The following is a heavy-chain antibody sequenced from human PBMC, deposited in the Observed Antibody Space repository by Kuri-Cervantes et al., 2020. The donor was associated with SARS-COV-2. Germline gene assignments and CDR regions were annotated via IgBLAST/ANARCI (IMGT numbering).Heavy chain of an antibody. CDR2: ISASSSTI. D-gene: IGHD3-16*01. CDR1: GFPFRSYS. CDR3: TREESLLGGIGGS. V-gene: IGHV3-48*02. Sequence: GGSRRLSCTPSGFPFRSYSMAWVRQAPGKGLVWISYISASSSTISHADSVKGRFTISRDNAKNSLFLQMNDMRDDDTAVYYCTREESLLGGIGGSWGQGTLVTVSS. J-gene: IGHJ4*02.